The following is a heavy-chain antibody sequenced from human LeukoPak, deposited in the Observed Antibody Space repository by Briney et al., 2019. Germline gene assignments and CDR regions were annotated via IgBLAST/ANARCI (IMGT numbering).Heavy chain of an antibody. J-gene: IGHJ4*02. D-gene: IGHD1-26*01. CDR1: GFTFDDYA. CDR3: AREGWYSGSYYVFYFDY. CDR2: ISWNSGSI. Sequence: GGSLRLSCAASGFTFDDYAMHWVRQAPGKGLEWVSGISWNSGSIGYADSVKGRFTISRDNAKNSLYLQMNSLRAEDTAVYYCAREGWYSGSYYVFYFDYWGQGTLVTVSS. V-gene: IGHV3-9*01.